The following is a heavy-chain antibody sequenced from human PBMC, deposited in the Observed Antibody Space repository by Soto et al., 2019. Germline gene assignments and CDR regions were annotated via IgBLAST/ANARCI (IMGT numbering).Heavy chain of an antibody. CDR1: GGTFSSYA. CDR2: IIPIFGTA. J-gene: IGHJ6*02. D-gene: IGHD6-13*01. Sequence: QVQLVQSGAEVKKPGSSVKVSCKASGGTFSSYAISWVRQAPGQGLEWMGGIIPIFGTANYAQKFQGRVTITADESTSTAYMELSSLRSEDTAVYYCARVSLKGYGSSCSNYYYYGMDVWGQGTTVTVSS. CDR3: ARVSLKGYGSSCSNYYYYGMDV. V-gene: IGHV1-69*01.